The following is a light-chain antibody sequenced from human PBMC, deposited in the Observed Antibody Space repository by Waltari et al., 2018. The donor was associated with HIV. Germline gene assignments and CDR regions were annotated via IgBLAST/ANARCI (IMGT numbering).Light chain of an antibody. CDR2: NTN. J-gene: IGLJ2*01. CDR3: VLYMGSGISV. V-gene: IGLV8-61*01. Sequence: QTVVTQEPSFSVSPGGTVTLTCGLSSGSVSTTYYPSWYQHTPGQAPRMLIYNTNTRSSGVPDRFSGSILGNKAALNITGAQADDECDYYCVLYMGSGISVFGGGTKLTVL. CDR1: SGSVSTTYY.